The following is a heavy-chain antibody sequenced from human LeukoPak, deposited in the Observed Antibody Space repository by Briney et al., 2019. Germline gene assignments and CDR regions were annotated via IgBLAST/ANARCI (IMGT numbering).Heavy chain of an antibody. D-gene: IGHD6-19*01. CDR2: IYSGGST. CDR1: GFTVSSDS. CDR3: AKGPGVAGY. V-gene: IGHV3-53*05. Sequence: GGSLRLSCTVSGFTVSSDSMSWVRQAPGKGLEWVSFIYSGGSTHYSDSVKGRFTISRDNSKNTLYLQMNSLRAEDTAVYYCAKGPGVAGYWGQGTLVTVSS. J-gene: IGHJ4*02.